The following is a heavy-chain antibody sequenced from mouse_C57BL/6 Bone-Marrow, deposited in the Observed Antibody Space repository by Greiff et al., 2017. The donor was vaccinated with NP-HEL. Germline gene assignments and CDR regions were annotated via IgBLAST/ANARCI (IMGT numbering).Heavy chain of an antibody. CDR3: ARQRGAMDY. CDR1: GFTFSSYT. V-gene: IGHV5-9*01. Sequence: EVQLVESGGGLVKPGGSLKLSCAASGFTFSSYTMSWVRQTPEKRLEWVATISGGGGNTYYPDSVKGRFTISRDNAKNTLYLQMSSLRSEDTALNYCARQRGAMDYWGQGTSVTVSS. J-gene: IGHJ4*01. CDR2: ISGGGGNT.